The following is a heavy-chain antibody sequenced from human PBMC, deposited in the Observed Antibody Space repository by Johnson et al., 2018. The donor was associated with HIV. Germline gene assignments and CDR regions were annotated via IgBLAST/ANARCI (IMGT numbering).Heavy chain of an antibody. CDR3: AKGQSSGYPKDAFDI. V-gene: IGHV3-66*03. CDR2: IYSGGST. CDR1: GFTVSSNY. Sequence: EVQLVESGGGLIQPGGSLRLSCAASGFTVSSNYMTWVRQAPGKGLEWVSVIYSGGSTYYADSVKGRFIISRDNSKNTLYLQMNSLRTEDTAMYYCAKGQSSGYPKDAFDIWGRGTMVTVSS. D-gene: IGHD3-22*01. J-gene: IGHJ3*02.